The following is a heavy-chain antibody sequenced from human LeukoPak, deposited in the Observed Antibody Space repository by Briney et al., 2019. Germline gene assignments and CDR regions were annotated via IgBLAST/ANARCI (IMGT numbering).Heavy chain of an antibody. CDR3: ASSRYDFWSGYYTGFDY. CDR2: INPSGGST. V-gene: IGHV1-46*01. D-gene: IGHD3-3*01. CDR1: GYTFTIYY. J-gene: IGHJ4*02. Sequence: GASVNVSFTASGYTFTIYYMHWVRQAPGQGLEWMGIINPSGGSTSYAQKFQGRVTMTRDTSTSTVYMELSSLRSEDTAVYYCASSRYDFWSGYYTGFDYWGQGTLVTVSS.